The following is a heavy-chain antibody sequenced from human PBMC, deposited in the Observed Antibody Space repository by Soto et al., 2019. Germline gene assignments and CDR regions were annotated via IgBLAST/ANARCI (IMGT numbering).Heavy chain of an antibody. V-gene: IGHV3-30*18. D-gene: IGHD3-3*01. CDR1: GFTFSSYG. CDR2: ISYAGSNK. CDR3: AKDVLRFLEWLAFYGMDV. Sequence: QVQLVESGGGVVQPGRSLRLSCAASGFTFSSYGMHWVRQAPGKGLEWVAVISYAGSNKYYADSVKGRFTISRDNSKNPLYLHMTSLRAEETAVYYCAKDVLRFLEWLAFYGMDVWGQGATVTVSS. J-gene: IGHJ6*02.